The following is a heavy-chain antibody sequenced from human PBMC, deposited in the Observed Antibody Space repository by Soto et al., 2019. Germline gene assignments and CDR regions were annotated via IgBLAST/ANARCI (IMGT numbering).Heavy chain of an antibody. Sequence: PPDTLSLTCAVYCGSFSGYYWSWIRQPPGKGLEWIGEINHSGSTNYNPSLKSRVTISVDTSENQFSLKLSSVTAADTAEYYCARAQGGTMRNMITVGGVIPASLGWLDPWGEGTLVTVSS. CDR1: CGSFSGYY. D-gene: IGHD3-16*02. J-gene: IGHJ5*02. V-gene: IGHV4-34*01. CDR3: ARAQGGTMRNMITVGGVIPASLGWLDP. CDR2: INHSGST.